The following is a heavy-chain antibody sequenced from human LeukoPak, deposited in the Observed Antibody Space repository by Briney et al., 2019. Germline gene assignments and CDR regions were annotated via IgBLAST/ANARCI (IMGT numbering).Heavy chain of an antibody. J-gene: IGHJ4*02. CDR2: IYNDGST. D-gene: IGHD1-26*01. Sequence: GGSLRLSCAASGFTVSSNYMSWVRQAPGKGLEWVSVIYNDGSTYYADSVKGRFTISRDNSKNTLYLQMNSLRAEDTAVYYCAKSRIVGATGPDYWGQGTLVTVSS. CDR3: AKSRIVGATGPDY. CDR1: GFTVSSNY. V-gene: IGHV3-53*01.